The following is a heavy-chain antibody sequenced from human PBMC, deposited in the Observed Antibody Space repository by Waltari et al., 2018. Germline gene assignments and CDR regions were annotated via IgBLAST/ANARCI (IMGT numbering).Heavy chain of an antibody. D-gene: IGHD2-15*01. CDR2: INHSGST. J-gene: IGHJ6*02. V-gene: IGHV4-34*01. Sequence: QVQLQQWGAGLLKPSEPLSLTCAVYGGSFSGYYWSWIRQPPGKGLGWIGEINHSGSTNYNPSLKSRVTISGDTSKNQFSLKLSSVTAADTAVYYCARGGVVVAANHYYYGMDVWGQGTTVTVSS. CDR3: ARGGVVVAANHYYYGMDV. CDR1: GGSFSGYY.